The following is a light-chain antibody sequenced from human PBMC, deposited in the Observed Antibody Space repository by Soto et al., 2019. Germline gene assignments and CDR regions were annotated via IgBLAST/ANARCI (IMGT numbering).Light chain of an antibody. V-gene: IGKV1-39*01. J-gene: IGKJ1*01. CDR1: QSISSY. Sequence: DLQMTQSPSSLSASVGDRVTITCRASQSISSYLNWYQQKPGKAPKLLIYAASSLQGGVPSRFSGSGSGTDFTLTITSLQLEDFATYYCQQSYNTPRTFGQGTEVEVK. CDR2: AAS. CDR3: QQSYNTPRT.